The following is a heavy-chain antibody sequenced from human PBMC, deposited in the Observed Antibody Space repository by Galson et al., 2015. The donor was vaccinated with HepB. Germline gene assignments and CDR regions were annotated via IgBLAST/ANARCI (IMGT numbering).Heavy chain of an antibody. CDR2: ISAYNGNT. D-gene: IGHD2-2*01. CDR3: ARITAAIVVVPAASSGDAFDI. V-gene: IGHV1-18*04. J-gene: IGHJ3*02. Sequence: SVKVSCKASGYTFTSYGISWVRQAPGQGLEWMGWISAYNGNTNYAQKLQGRVTMTTDTSTSTAYMELRSLRSDDTAVYYCARITAAIVVVPAASSGDAFDIWGQGTMVTVSS. CDR1: GYTFTSYG.